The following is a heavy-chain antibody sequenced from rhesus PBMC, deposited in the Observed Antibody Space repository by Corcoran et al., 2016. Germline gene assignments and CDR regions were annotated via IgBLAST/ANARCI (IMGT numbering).Heavy chain of an antibody. V-gene: IGHV4-173*01. CDR1: GGSISSNY. J-gene: IGHJ4*01. D-gene: IGHD4-29*01. Sequence: QLQLQESGPGLVKPSETLSLTCAVSGGSISSNYWSWIRQPPGKGLEWIGRISGSGGSTDYNPSLKSRVTISTDTSKNQFSLKLSSVTAADAAVYYWARCRVAARIFDYWGQGALVTVSS. CDR3: ARCRVAARIFDY. CDR2: ISGSGGST.